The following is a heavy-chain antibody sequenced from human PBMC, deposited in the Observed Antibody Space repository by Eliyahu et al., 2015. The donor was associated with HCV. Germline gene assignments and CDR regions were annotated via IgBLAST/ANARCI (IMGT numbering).Heavy chain of an antibody. CDR3: ARQHDYILDN. J-gene: IGHJ4*02. CDR1: GYTFSIYX. V-gene: IGHV5-51*01. CDR2: IYPADSDT. D-gene: IGHD4-11*01. Sequence: EVQLVQSGAEVXKPGESLXXXCKGSGYTFSIYXXXWVXQMPGKGLEWMGSIYPADSDTRYSPSFRGQVTISADNSISTAYLQWSSLKASDTAIYYCARQHDYILDNWGQGALVTVSS.